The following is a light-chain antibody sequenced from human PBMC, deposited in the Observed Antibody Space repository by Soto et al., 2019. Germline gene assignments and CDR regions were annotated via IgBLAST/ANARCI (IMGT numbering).Light chain of an antibody. V-gene: IGLV2-8*01. J-gene: IGLJ3*02. CDR3: SSYAGSNNLV. Sequence: QSVLTQPPSASGSPGQSVTISCTGTSSDIGSYDYVSRYQQHPGKAPKLIIYEVNKRPSGVPDRFSGSKSGNTASLIVSGLQAEDEADYYCSSYAGSNNLVFAGGTKVTVL. CDR2: EVN. CDR1: SSDIGSYDY.